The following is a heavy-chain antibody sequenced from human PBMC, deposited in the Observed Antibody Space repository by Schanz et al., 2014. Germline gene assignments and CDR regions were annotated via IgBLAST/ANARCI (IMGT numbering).Heavy chain of an antibody. V-gene: IGHV1-2*06. Sequence: QVQLVQSGAEVKKPGASVKVSCKSSGYTFTDYHIHWVRQAPGQGLEYMGRINPNSGGTNFAQKFQGSVTMTRDASISTVYMELSRLISDDTAVYYCAREGTVIRGLSGWFDPWGQGTLVTVSS. CDR1: GYTFTDYH. CDR3: AREGTVIRGLSGWFDP. J-gene: IGHJ5*02. D-gene: IGHD3-10*01. CDR2: INPNSGGT.